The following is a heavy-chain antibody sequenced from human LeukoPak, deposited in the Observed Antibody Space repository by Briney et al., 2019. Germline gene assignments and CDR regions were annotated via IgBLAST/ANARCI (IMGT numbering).Heavy chain of an antibody. CDR2: INPSNGGT. V-gene: IGHV1-2*02. Sequence: GASVKVSCKASGYTFTGYYMHWVRQAPGQGLEWMGWINPSNGGTYYAQKFQGRVTMTRDTSISTAYMELSRLRSDDTAVYYCASSGRLLLSVSGYYYYMDVWGKGTTVTVSS. CDR3: ASSGRLLLSVSGYYYYMDV. CDR1: GYTFTGYY. D-gene: IGHD3-22*01. J-gene: IGHJ6*03.